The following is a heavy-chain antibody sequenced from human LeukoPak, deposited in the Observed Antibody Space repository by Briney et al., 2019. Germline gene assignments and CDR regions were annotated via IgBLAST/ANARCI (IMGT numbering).Heavy chain of an antibody. J-gene: IGHJ5*02. V-gene: IGHV1-8*03. CDR1: GYTFTSYD. D-gene: IGHD3-16*01. CDR3: ARDDYDTSNWFDP. Sequence: ASVKVSCKASGYTFTSYDINWVRQATGQGLEWMGWMNPNSGNTGYAQKFQGRVTITRNTSISTAYMELSSLRSDDTAVYYCARDDYDTSNWFDPWGQGTLVTVSS. CDR2: MNPNSGNT.